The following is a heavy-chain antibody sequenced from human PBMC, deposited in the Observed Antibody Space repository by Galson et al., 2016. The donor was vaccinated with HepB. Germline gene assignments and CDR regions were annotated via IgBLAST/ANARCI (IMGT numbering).Heavy chain of an antibody. J-gene: IGHJ4*02. CDR2: IYSGGST. CDR1: GFTVSNHY. Sequence: SLRLSCAASGFTVSNHYMSWVRQAPGKGLEWVSVIYSGGSTYYADSVKGRFTISRDNSKNTLYLQMNSLRAEDTAVYYCAKAFGTGFWSGYDYWGQGTLVSVSS. CDR3: AKAFGTGFWSGYDY. D-gene: IGHD3-3*01. V-gene: IGHV3-53*01.